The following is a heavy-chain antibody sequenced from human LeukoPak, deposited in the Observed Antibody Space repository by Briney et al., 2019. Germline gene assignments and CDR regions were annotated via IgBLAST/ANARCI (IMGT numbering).Heavy chain of an antibody. Sequence: SETLSLTCTVSGGSISSYYWSWIRQPPGKGLEWIGYIYTSGSTNYNPSLKSRVTISVDTSKNQFSLKLSSVTAADTAVYYCAREGGLASYYYYYMDVWGKGTTVTVSS. D-gene: IGHD5-12*01. J-gene: IGHJ6*03. CDR2: IYTSGST. CDR3: AREGGLASYYYYYMDV. V-gene: IGHV4-4*09. CDR1: GGSISSYY.